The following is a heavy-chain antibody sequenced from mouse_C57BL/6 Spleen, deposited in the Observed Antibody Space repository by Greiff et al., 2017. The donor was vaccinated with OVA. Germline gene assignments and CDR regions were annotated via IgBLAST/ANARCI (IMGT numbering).Heavy chain of an antibody. J-gene: IGHJ2*01. CDR2: ISSGSSTI. D-gene: IGHD2-5*01. Sequence: EVQLVESGGGLVKPGGSLKLSCAASGFTFSDYGMHWVRQAPEKGLEWVAYISSGSSTIYYADTVKGRFTISRDNAKNTLFLQMTSLRSEDTAMYYCARKPSYYSTGFDDWGKGTTLTV. CDR1: GFTFSDYG. V-gene: IGHV5-17*01. CDR3: ARKPSYYSTGFDD.